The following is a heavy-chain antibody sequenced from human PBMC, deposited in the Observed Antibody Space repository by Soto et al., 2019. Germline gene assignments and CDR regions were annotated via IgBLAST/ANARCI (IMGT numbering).Heavy chain of an antibody. CDR2: ITTSSGYI. Sequence: EVQLVESGGGLVKPGGSLRLSCAASGFIFSSYDMNWVRQAPGKGLEWVSSITTSSGYIYYGDSLTGRLTISRDNAKNSLFLQMNSLRAADTAVYYCFRSVTAPMLRHDWVASWGQGTLVNVSS. CDR3: FRSVTAPMLRHDWVAS. D-gene: IGHD2-8*01. CDR1: GFIFSSYD. J-gene: IGHJ5*01. V-gene: IGHV3-21*01.